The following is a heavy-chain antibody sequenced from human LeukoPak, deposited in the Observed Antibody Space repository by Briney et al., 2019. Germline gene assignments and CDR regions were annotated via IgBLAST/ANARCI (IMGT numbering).Heavy chain of an antibody. J-gene: IGHJ6*02. CDR2: IYYSGST. CDR3: ASRRYYYYYGMDV. CDR1: GGSTSGDY. V-gene: IGHV4-59*12. Sequence: PSETLSLTCTVSGGSTSGDYWSWIRQPPGKELEWIGYIYYSGSTNYNPSLKGRVTISVDKSKNQFSLKLSSVTAADTAVYYCASRRYYYYYGMDVWGQGTTVTVSS.